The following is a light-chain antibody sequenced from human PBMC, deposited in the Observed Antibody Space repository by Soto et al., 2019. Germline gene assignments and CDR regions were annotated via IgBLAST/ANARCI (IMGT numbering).Light chain of an antibody. CDR3: SSFTSSMTNV. CDR2: DVS. Sequence: QSALTQPASVSGSPGQSITISCTGTISDVGGYNFVSWYQQHPGKAPKLMICDVSNRPSGVSNRFSGSKSGNTASLTISGLQAAFEADYFCSSFTSSMTNVFGSGNIVTVL. J-gene: IGLJ1*01. CDR1: ISDVGGYNF. V-gene: IGLV2-14*03.